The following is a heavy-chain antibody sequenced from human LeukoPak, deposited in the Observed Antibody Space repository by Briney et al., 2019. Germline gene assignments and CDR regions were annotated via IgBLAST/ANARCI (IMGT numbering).Heavy chain of an antibody. J-gene: IGHJ4*02. D-gene: IGHD6-13*01. CDR3: ARADSSSWWGEFDY. CDR2: ISYDGSNK. CDR1: GFTFSSYA. V-gene: IGHV3-30*01. Sequence: PGGSLRLSCAASGFTFSSYAMHWVRQAPGKGLEWVAVISYDGSNKYYADSVKGRFTISRDNSKNTLYLQMNSLRAEDTAVYYCARADSSSWWGEFDYWGQGTLVTVSS.